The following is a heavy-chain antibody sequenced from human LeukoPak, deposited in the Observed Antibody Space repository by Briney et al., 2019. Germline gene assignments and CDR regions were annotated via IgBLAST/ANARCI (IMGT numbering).Heavy chain of an antibody. J-gene: IGHJ5*02. CDR3: ARAHFDWLLLTQDNWFDP. V-gene: IGHV3-21*01. CDR1: GFTFSSYS. CDR2: ISSSSSYI. Sequence: GGSLRLSCATSGFTFSSYSMNWVRQAPGKGLEWVSSISSSSSYIYYADSVKGRFTISRDNAKNSLYLQMNSLRAEDTAVYYCARAHFDWLLLTQDNWFDPWGQGTLVTVSS. D-gene: IGHD3-9*01.